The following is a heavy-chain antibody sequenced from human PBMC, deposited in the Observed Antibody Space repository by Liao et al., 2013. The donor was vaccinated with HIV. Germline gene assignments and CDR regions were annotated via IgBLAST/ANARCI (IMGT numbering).Heavy chain of an antibody. CDR3: CRELTLYQLFLDY. V-gene: IGHV4-34*03. Sequence: QVQLQQWGAGLLKPSETLSLTCAVYGGSFSGYYWSWIRQAPGKGLEWDCDSLLHRDHHLQSVPQESSHHSIDASKNLFSLKLSSVTAADTAFTTCCRELTLYQLFLDYWGREPGHRLL. J-gene: IGHJ4*03. D-gene: IGHD2-2*02. CDR1: GGSFSGYY. CDR2: LLHRDH.